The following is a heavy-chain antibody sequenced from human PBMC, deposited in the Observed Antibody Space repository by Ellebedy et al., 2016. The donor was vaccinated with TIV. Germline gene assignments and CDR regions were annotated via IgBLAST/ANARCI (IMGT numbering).Heavy chain of an antibody. CDR2: IYPNGGDT. J-gene: IGHJ5*02. CDR3: ARDPCSSTSCPWSDP. CDR1: GYTFTAYH. V-gene: IGHV1-2*02. Sequence: ASVKVSCKTSGYTFTAYHIHWVRQAPGQGLEWMGWIYPNGGDTTYAQKFQGRVTMTRDTSISTAYMELSRLRSDDTAVYYCARDPCSSTSCPWSDPWGQGTLVTVSS. D-gene: IGHD2-2*01.